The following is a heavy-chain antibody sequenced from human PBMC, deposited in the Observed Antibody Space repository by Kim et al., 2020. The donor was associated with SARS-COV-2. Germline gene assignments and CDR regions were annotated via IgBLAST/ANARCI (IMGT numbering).Heavy chain of an antibody. CDR2: VSPDGGNTI. V-gene: IGHV3-74*01. CDR1: DFTFSIYW. Sequence: GGSLRLSCLASDFTFSIYWIHWIRQAPGKGLVWVSRVSPDGGNTITYADSVKGRFTISRDNAQNTVYLQMNDLRREDTFFYHGVVRRPNGYHEVCCQGT. D-gene: IGHD5-18*01. J-gene: IGHJ3*01. CDR3: VVRRPNGYHEV.